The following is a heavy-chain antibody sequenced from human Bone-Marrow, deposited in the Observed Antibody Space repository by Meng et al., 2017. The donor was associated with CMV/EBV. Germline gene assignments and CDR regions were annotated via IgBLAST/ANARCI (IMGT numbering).Heavy chain of an antibody. D-gene: IGHD2-21*01. CDR3: ARACGGDCANDAFDI. CDR2: IYHSGST. Sequence: GSLRLSCTVSGYSISSGYYWGWIRQPPGTGLEWIGSIYHSGSTYYNRSLKSRVTISVDTSKTQFSPKLSSVTDADTAVYYCARACGGDCANDAFDIWGQGTMVTVSS. CDR1: GYSISSGYY. V-gene: IGHV4-38-2*02. J-gene: IGHJ3*02.